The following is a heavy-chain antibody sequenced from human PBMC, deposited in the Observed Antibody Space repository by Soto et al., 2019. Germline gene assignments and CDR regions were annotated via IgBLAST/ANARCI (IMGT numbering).Heavy chain of an antibody. CDR3: AHSRLDPRVPAATYYFDY. CDR1: GFSLSTSGVG. CDR2: IYWDDDK. Sequence: SGPTLVNPTQTLTLTCTFSGFSLSTSGVGVGWIRQPPGKALEWLALIYWDDDKRYSPSLKSRLTITKDTSKNQVVLTMTNMDPVDTATYYCAHSRLDPRVPAATYYFDYWGQGNLVTVSS. J-gene: IGHJ4*02. V-gene: IGHV2-5*02. D-gene: IGHD2-2*01.